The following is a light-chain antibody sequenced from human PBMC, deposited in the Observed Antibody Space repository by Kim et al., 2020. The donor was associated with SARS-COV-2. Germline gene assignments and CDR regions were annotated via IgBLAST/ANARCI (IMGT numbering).Light chain of an antibody. CDR3: QQYYSTPPS. V-gene: IGKV4-1*01. CDR2: WAS. J-gene: IGKJ2*03. Sequence: RATLNSKSSQTVLYNSNNKNYLAGYQQKPGQAPKLLIYWASIREYGVSDRFSGSGSETDFTLTISSLQAEDVAVYYCQQYYSTPPSFGQGTKLEI. CDR1: QTVLYNSNNKNY.